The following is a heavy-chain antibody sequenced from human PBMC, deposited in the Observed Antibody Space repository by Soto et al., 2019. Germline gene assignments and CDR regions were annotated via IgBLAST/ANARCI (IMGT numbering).Heavy chain of an antibody. J-gene: IGHJ6*02. CDR2: TNPNSGGT. D-gene: IGHD3-10*01. V-gene: IGHV1-2*02. Sequence: QVQLVQSGAEVKKPGASVKVSCKTSGYTFNEYYIHWMRQVPGQGLEWMGWTNPNSGGTKFAKKFKGRITGPSATSTRTVYMELSRLRSDATAVYSCASRLGGGGDYFYGMDVWGQGTAVTVS. CDR1: GYTFNEYY. CDR3: ASRLGGGGDYFYGMDV.